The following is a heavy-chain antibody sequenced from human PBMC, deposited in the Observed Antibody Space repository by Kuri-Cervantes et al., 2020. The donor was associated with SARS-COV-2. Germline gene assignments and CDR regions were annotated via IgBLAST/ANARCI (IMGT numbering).Heavy chain of an antibody. Sequence: GESLKISCAASGFTFSSYAMSWVRRAPGKGLEWVSAIGGSGGSTYYADSVKGRFTISRDNSKNTLYLQMNSLRAEDTAVYYCAKDLTIAVAGFNWYFDLWGRGTLVTVSS. D-gene: IGHD6-19*01. CDR1: GFTFSSYA. J-gene: IGHJ2*01. CDR3: AKDLTIAVAGFNWYFDL. CDR2: IGGSGGST. V-gene: IGHV3-23*01.